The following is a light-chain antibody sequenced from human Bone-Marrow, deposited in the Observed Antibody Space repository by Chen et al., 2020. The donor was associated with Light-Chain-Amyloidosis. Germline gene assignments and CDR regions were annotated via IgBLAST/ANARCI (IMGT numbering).Light chain of an antibody. J-gene: IGLJ2*01. CDR2: RAT. CDR1: DLPTKY. CDR3: QSADSSGTYEGI. Sequence: SYELTQPPSVSVSPGQTARITCSGDDLPTKYAYWYQQKPGQAPGLVIHRATERPSGISERFSGSSSGTTATLTISGVQAEDEADYHCQSADSSGTYEGIFGGGTKLTVL. V-gene: IGLV3-25*03.